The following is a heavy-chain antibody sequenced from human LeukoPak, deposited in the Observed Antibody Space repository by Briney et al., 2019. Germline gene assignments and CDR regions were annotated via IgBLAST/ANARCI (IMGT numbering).Heavy chain of an antibody. J-gene: IGHJ5*02. CDR2: TYYRSNSFN. CDR1: GDSVSSNSAA. D-gene: IGHD4-17*01. V-gene: IGHV6-1*01. Sequence: SQTLSLTCAISGDSVSSNSAAWNWIRQSPSRGLEWLGRTYYRSNSFNDFALSVKSRIPINPDTSKNQFSLQLNSVTPEDTAVYYCAKNYGDSNWFDPWGQGTLVTVSS. CDR3: AKNYGDSNWFDP.